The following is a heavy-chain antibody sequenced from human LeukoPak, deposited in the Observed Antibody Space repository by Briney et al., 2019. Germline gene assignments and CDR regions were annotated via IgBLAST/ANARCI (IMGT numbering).Heavy chain of an antibody. J-gene: IGHJ3*02. D-gene: IGHD6-13*01. CDR3: ARDPEYSSSWYSASSAFDI. V-gene: IGHV1-18*01. Sequence: GASVKVSCKASGYTFTSYGISWVRQAPGQGLEWMGWISAYNGNTNYAQKLQGRVTVTTDTSTSTAYMELRSLRSDDTAVYYCARDPEYSSSWYSASSAFDIWGQGTMVTVSS. CDR2: ISAYNGNT. CDR1: GYTFTSYG.